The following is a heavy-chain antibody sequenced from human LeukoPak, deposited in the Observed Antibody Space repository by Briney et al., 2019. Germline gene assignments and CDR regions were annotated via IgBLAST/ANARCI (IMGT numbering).Heavy chain of an antibody. CDR1: GFTFSSYA. D-gene: IGHD5-18*01. CDR2: ISGSGGST. V-gene: IGHV3-23*01. Sequence: GGSLRLSCAASGFTFSSYAMTWVRQAPGKGLEWFSAISGSGGSTYHADSVKGRFTISRDNSKNTLYLQMNSLRAEDTAVYYCAKDEESGYSYGYLDYWGQGTLVTVSS. CDR3: AKDEESGYSYGYLDY. J-gene: IGHJ4*02.